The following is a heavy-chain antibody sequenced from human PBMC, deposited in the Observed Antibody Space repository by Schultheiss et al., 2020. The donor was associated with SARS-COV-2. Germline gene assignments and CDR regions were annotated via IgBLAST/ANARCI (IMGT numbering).Heavy chain of an antibody. Sequence: GESLKISCAASGFTFRSSGMSWVRQAPGEGLEWVSAISGSGGSTYYADSVKGRFTISRDNAKNSLYLQMNSLRAEDTAVYYCARDRSVTISLDVWGQGTTVTVSS. J-gene: IGHJ6*02. CDR1: GFTFRSSG. CDR3: ARDRSVTISLDV. CDR2: ISGSGGST. V-gene: IGHV3-21*01. D-gene: IGHD3-3*01.